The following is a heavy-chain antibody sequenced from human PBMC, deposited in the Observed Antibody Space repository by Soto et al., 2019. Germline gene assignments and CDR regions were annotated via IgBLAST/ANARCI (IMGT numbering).Heavy chain of an antibody. CDR1: GYTFTSYA. J-gene: IGHJ6*03. CDR3: ARDLRQPDPYRYYYYMDV. Sequence: ASVKVSCKASGYTFTSYAMHWVRQAPGQRLEWMGWINAGNGNTKYSQKFQGRVTITRDTSASTAYMELSSLRSEDTAVYYCARDLRQPDPYRYYYYMDVWGKGTTVTVSS. CDR2: INAGNGNT. V-gene: IGHV1-3*01. D-gene: IGHD4-17*01.